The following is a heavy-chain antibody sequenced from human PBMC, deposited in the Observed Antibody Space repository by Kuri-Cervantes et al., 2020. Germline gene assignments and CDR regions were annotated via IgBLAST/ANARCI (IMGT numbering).Heavy chain of an antibody. CDR2: ISGSGGST. D-gene: IGHD4-23*01. J-gene: IGHJ5*02. CDR1: GCSFSSDA. V-gene: IGHV3-23*01. Sequence: GGSLRLSCAGSGCSFSSDAMSWVRQAPGKGLEWVSGISGSGGSTYYADSVKGRFTISRDNSKNTLYLQMNSLRAEDTAVYYCAAGGGWTYGGKVEHWGQGTLVTVSS. CDR3: AAGGGWTYGGKVEH.